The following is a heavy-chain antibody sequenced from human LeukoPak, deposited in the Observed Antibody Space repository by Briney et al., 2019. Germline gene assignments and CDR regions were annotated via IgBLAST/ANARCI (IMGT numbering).Heavy chain of an antibody. V-gene: IGHV4-34*01. CDR1: GGSFSGYY. CDR2: INHSGST. D-gene: IGHD3-16*02. CDR3: ARMGSYRYLAYFDY. J-gene: IGHJ4*02. Sequence: SETLSLTCAVYGGSFSGYYWSWIRQPPGKGLEWVGEINHSGSTNYNPSLKSRVTISVDTSKNQFSLKLSSVTAADTAVYYCARMGSYRYLAYFDYWGQGTLVTVSS.